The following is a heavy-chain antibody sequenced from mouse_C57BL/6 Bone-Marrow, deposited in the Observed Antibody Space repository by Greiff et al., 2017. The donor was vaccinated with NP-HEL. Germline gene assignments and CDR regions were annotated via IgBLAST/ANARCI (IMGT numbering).Heavy chain of an antibody. CDR2: ISSGSSTI. D-gene: IGHD2-10*01. Sequence: DVHLVESGGGLVKPGGSLKLSCAASGFTFSDYGMHWVRQAPEKGLEWVAYISSGSSTIYYAATVKGRFPISRDNAKNTLFLQMTSLRSEDTAMYYCARAYYGNYGDYYAMDYWGQGTSVTVSS. V-gene: IGHV5-17*01. CDR3: ARAYYGNYGDYYAMDY. CDR1: GFTFSDYG. J-gene: IGHJ4*01.